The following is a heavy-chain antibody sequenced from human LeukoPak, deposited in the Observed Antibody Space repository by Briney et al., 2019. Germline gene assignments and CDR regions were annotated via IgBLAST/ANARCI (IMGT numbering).Heavy chain of an antibody. Sequence: SETLSLTCTVSGDSITSSSYYWGWIRQPPGKGLEWIGSIYYSGSTYYNPSLKSRVTISVDTSKNQFSLKLSSVTAADTAVYYCAVRNDYSNYANQRRDYWGQGTLVTVSS. D-gene: IGHD4-11*01. CDR1: GDSITSSSYY. CDR2: IYYSGST. V-gene: IGHV4-39*01. J-gene: IGHJ4*02. CDR3: AVRNDYSNYANQRRDY.